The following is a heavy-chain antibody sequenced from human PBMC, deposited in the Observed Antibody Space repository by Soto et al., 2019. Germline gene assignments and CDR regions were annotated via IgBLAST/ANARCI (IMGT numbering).Heavy chain of an antibody. V-gene: IGHV1-3*01. Sequence: ASVKVCCKASGGTLSIYAISWVRQAPGQRLEWMGGINAGNGTAKYAQKFQGRVTITRDTSASTAYMELSSLRSEDTAVYYCARDLGYYYGMDVWGQGTTVTVSS. CDR2: INAGNGTA. J-gene: IGHJ6*02. CDR3: ARDLGYYYGMDV. CDR1: GGTLSIYA.